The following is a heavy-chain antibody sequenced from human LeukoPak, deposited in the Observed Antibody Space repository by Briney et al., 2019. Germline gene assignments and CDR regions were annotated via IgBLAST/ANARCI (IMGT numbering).Heavy chain of an antibody. CDR2: INHSGST. CDR3: ARVAVTTEHYYYYMDV. J-gene: IGHJ6*03. V-gene: IGHV4-34*01. CDR1: GGSFSGYY. Sequence: SETLSLTCAVYGGSFSGYYWSWIRQPPGKGLEWIGEINHSGSTNYNPSLKSRVTISVDTSKNQFSLKLSSVTAADTAVYYCARVAVTTEHYYYYMDVWGKGTTVTVSS. D-gene: IGHD4-17*01.